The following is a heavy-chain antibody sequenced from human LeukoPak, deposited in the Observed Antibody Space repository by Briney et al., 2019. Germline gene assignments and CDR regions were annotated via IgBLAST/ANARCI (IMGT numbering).Heavy chain of an antibody. D-gene: IGHD5-18*01. CDR1: GFTFSDYW. J-gene: IGHJ4*02. CDR3: ARPHLTYSHGPPDY. V-gene: IGHV3-74*01. CDR2: INNDGSTT. Sequence: GGSLRLSCAVSGFTFSDYWMHWVRQAPGKGLVWVSRINNDGSTTTYADSVKGRFTISRDNAKNTLYLQMNSLRAEDTAVYYCARPHLTYSHGPPDYWGQGTLVTVSS.